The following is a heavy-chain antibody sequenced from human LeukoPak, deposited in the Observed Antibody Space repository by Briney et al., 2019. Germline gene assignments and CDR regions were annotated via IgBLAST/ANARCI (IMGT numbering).Heavy chain of an antibody. CDR1: GFTFSDYY. D-gene: IGHD2/OR15-2a*01. CDR3: AKGGIHRGYYFYYMDV. V-gene: IGHV3-11*01. J-gene: IGHJ6*03. Sequence: GGSLRLSCAASGFTFSDYYMSWIRQAPGKGLEWVSYISSSGSAIYYADSVKGRFTISRDNAKNSLYLQMTSLRPEDTALYYCAKGGIHRGYYFYYMDVWGKGTTVTISS. CDR2: ISSSGSAI.